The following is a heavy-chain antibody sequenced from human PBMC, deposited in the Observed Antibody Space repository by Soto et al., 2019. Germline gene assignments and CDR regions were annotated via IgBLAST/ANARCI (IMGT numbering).Heavy chain of an antibody. D-gene: IGHD6-25*01. CDR1: GGSITSSSHF. CDR3: AGQTFTIAAASYGRSNWFDP. CDR2: IYFTGST. V-gene: IGHV4-39*01. J-gene: IGHJ5*02. Sequence: TLSLTCSASGGSITSSSHFWGWVRQPPGKGLEWIGTIYFTGSTYYTPSLKSRLTMSIDTSKNEFSLRLNSVTAADTAVYYCAGQTFTIAAASYGRSNWFDPWGPGTLVTVSS.